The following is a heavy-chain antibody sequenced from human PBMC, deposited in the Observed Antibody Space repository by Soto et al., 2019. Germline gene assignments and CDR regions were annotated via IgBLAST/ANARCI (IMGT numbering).Heavy chain of an antibody. Sequence: PSETLSLTCAVYGGSFSGYYWSWIRQPPGKGLEWIGEINHSGSTNYNPSLKSRVTISVDTSKKQFSLKLSSVTAADTAVYYCARVPPRYTKTYDYWGQGTLVTVSS. CDR2: INHSGST. CDR1: GGSFSGYY. J-gene: IGHJ4*02. V-gene: IGHV4-34*01. D-gene: IGHD1-20*01. CDR3: ARVPPRYTKTYDY.